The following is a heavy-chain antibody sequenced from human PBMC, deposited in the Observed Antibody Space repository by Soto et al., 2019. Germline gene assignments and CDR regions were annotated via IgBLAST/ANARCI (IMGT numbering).Heavy chain of an antibody. CDR1: GYTFTSYG. V-gene: IGHV1-2*02. CDR3: ARKHSLDYIRWGLDP. Sequence: ASVKVSCKASGYTFTSYGIHWVRQAPGQGLEWMGRINPKSDDTDYAQKFQGRVTMTRDTSIDTAYLELTGLTSDDTAIYYCARKHSLDYIRWGLDPWGQGTLVTVSS. J-gene: IGHJ5*02. CDR2: INPKSDDT. D-gene: IGHD4-4*01.